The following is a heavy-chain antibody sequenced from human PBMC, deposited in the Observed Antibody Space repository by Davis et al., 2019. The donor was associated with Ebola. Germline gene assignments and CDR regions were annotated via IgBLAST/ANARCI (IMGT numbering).Heavy chain of an antibody. Sequence: GGSLRLSCAASGFTFSNYIMNWVRQAPGKGLEWVSSVSSSNNYIYYADSVKGRFTISRDNAKNSLYLQMNSLRAEDTAVYYCARVPYQLYYYYYYMDVWGKGTTVTVSS. CDR2: VSSSNNYI. D-gene: IGHD2-2*01. CDR3: ARVPYQLYYYYYYMDV. V-gene: IGHV3-21*01. J-gene: IGHJ6*03. CDR1: GFTFSNYI.